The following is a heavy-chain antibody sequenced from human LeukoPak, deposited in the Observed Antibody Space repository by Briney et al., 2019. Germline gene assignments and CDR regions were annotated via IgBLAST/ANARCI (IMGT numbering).Heavy chain of an antibody. J-gene: IGHJ4*02. Sequence: GGSLRLSCAASGFTFSSYWMHWLRQAQGKGLVWVLRINSDGSSTGYADYVKGRFTISRDNAKNTLYLQMNSLRGEDTAVYYCARSHQYSGSQELDYWGQGTLVTVSS. CDR1: GFTFSSYW. V-gene: IGHV3-74*01. D-gene: IGHD1-26*01. CDR3: ARSHQYSGSQELDY. CDR2: INSDGSST.